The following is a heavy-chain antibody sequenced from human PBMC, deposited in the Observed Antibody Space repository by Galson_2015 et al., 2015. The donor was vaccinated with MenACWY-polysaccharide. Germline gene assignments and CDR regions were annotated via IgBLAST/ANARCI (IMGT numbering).Heavy chain of an antibody. CDR3: GRGCYGAGSGSC. J-gene: IGHJ4*02. Sequence: SVKVSCKASGYTFSGYHIHWVRQAPGPGLEWMGWIHPKRGGPTFAQKFQGRVTMTRDTSVSTVYMELNSVRSDGTSGYHCGRGCYGAGSGSCWGQGSLGTVSS. CDR1: GYTFSGYH. D-gene: IGHD1-26*01. CDR2: IHPKRGGP. V-gene: IGHV1-2*02.